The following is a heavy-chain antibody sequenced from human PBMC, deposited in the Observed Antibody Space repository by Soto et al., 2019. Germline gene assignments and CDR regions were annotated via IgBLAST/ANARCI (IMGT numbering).Heavy chain of an antibody. Sequence: QVQLVQSGAEVQKPGASVKVSCKAAGYTFTGYYMHWVRQAPGQGLEWMGWINPNSGDTNYAQKFQGWVTMTRDTSISTAYMELSRLRSDDTAVYYCARDLDGDSSGTHGGMDVWGQGTTVTVSS. CDR2: INPNSGDT. CDR1: GYTFTGYY. V-gene: IGHV1-2*04. J-gene: IGHJ6*02. CDR3: ARDLDGDSSGTHGGMDV. D-gene: IGHD3-22*01.